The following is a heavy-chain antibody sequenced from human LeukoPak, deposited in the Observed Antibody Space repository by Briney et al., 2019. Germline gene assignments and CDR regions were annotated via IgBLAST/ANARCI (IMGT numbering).Heavy chain of an antibody. CDR1: GFVFSSYA. V-gene: IGHV3-30*02. Sequence: GGSLRLSCAASGFVFSSYAFNWVRQAPGKGLDWLAFLRYDGSNEHYADSVKGRFTISRDNSKNTLYLQMNRLKTEDTAVYYCAKTGALLWTDYWGQGTLVSVSS. D-gene: IGHD1-26*01. CDR2: LRYDGSNE. J-gene: IGHJ4*02. CDR3: AKTGALLWTDY.